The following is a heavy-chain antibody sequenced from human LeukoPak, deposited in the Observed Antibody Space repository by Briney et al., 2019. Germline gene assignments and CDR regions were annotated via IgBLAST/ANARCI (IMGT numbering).Heavy chain of an antibody. D-gene: IGHD5-24*01. J-gene: IGHJ4*02. CDR3: ARGVGRDGYNNPFDY. V-gene: IGHV4-59*01. Sequence: SETLSLTCTVPGGSISRYYWSWIRQPPGKGLEWIGHIYNSGSTNYNPSLKSRVTISVDTSKNQFSLKLSSVTAADTAVYYCARGVGRDGYNNPFDYWGQGTLVTVSS. CDR2: IYNSGST. CDR1: GGSISRYY.